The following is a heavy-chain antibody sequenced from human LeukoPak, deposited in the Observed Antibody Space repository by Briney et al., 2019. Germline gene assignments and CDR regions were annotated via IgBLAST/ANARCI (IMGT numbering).Heavy chain of an antibody. CDR3: VKSMRVGDAFDI. CDR1: GASISGSGYY. D-gene: IGHD3-22*01. J-gene: IGHJ3*02. Sequence: SETLSLTCTVSGASISGSGYYWGWIRQPPGKGLEWIGNIYDSGSTNYNPSLTSRVTISADTSKNQFSLKLSSVTAADTAVYYCVKSMRVGDAFDIWGQGTMVTVSS. CDR2: IYDSGST. V-gene: IGHV4-39*07.